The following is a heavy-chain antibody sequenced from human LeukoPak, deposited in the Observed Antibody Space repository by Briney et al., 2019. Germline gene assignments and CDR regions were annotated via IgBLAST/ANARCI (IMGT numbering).Heavy chain of an antibody. D-gene: IGHD6-19*01. CDR1: GFTFSSYW. CDR3: ARDVWTGVAVSDY. J-gene: IGHJ4*02. CDR2: IKEDGSIQ. V-gene: IGHV3-7*01. Sequence: GGSLRLSCVASGFTFSSYWMTSVRQAPGKGLEWLANIKEDGSIQYYLDSVRGRFTISRDNAKTSVYLQLNSLRADDTAVYYCARDVWTGVAVSDYWGQGTLVTVSS.